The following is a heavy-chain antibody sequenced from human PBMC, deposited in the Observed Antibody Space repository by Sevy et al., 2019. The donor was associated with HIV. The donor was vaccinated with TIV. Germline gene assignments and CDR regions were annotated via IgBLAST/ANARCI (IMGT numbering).Heavy chain of an antibody. CDR2: IYPGDSDT. V-gene: IGHV5-51*01. CDR1: GYSFTSYW. J-gene: IGHJ3*02. D-gene: IGHD4-17*01. CDR3: ASHCGLRCKCGAFDI. Sequence: GESLKISCKGSGYSFTSYWIGWVRQMPGKGLEWMGVIYPGDSDTRYSPSFQGQVTISAAKSISTAYLQWSSLKASDTAVYYCASHCGLRCKCGAFDIWGQGTMVTVSS.